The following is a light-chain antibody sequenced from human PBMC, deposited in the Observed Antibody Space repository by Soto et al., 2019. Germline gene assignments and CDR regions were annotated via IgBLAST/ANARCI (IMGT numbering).Light chain of an antibody. V-gene: IGLV1-40*01. CDR2: GNS. CDR3: QSFDSSRIGLL. Sequence: VLTQPPSVSGAPGQRVTISCTGSSSNIGAGYDVHWYQQLPGTAPKLLIYGNSNRPSGVPDRFSGSKSGTSASLAITGLQAEDEADYYCQSFDSSRIGLLFGGGTKLTVL. CDR1: SSNIGAGYD. J-gene: IGLJ2*01.